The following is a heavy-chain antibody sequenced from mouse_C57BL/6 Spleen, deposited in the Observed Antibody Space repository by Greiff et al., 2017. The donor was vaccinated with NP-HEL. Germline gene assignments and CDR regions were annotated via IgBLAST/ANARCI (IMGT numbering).Heavy chain of an antibody. J-gene: IGHJ4*01. V-gene: IGHV1-64*01. D-gene: IGHD1-1*01. CDR2: IHPNSGST. Sequence: QVQLQQSGAELVKPGASVKLSCKASGYTFTSYWMHWVKQRPGQGLEWIGMIHPNSGSTNYNEKFKSKATLTVDKSSSTAYMQLSSLTSEDSAVYYCARGATVVEMAMDYWGQGTSVTVSS. CDR3: ARGATVVEMAMDY. CDR1: GYTFTSYW.